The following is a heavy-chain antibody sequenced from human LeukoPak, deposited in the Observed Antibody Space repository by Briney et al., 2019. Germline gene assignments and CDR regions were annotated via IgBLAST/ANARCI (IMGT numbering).Heavy chain of an antibody. V-gene: IGHV4-59*12. Sequence: PSETLSLTCNVSGGSISSYYWSWIRQPPGKGLEWIGYIYYSGSTNYNPSLKSRVTISVDTSKNQFSLKLSSVTAADTAVYYCARGRCNGNHIDFWGQGTLVTVSS. CDR1: GGSISSYY. D-gene: IGHD1-14*01. J-gene: IGHJ4*02. CDR3: ARGRCNGNHIDF. CDR2: IYYSGST.